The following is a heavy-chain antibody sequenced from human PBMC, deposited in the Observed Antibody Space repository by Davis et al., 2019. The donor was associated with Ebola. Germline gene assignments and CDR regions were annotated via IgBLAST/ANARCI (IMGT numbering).Heavy chain of an antibody. CDR1: GFTFSSYW. D-gene: IGHD6-13*01. V-gene: IGHV3-74*01. Sequence: HTGGSLRLSCAASGFTFSSYWMHWVRHAPGKGLVWVSRINSDGSSTSYADSVKGRFTISRDNAKNTLYLQMNSLRAEDTAVYYCARGHSSSWYSYYYGMDVWGKGTTVTVSS. J-gene: IGHJ6*04. CDR3: ARGHSSSWYSYYYGMDV. CDR2: INSDGSST.